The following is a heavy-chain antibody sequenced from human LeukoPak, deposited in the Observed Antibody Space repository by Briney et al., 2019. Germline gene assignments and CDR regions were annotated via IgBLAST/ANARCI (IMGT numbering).Heavy chain of an antibody. J-gene: IGHJ4*02. CDR3: ARYSGSYLADY. CDR1: GYTFTRYG. V-gene: IGHV1-18*01. D-gene: IGHD1-26*01. CDR2: ISGSNGNT. Sequence: ASVKVSCKASGYTFTRYGFGWVRQAPGQGLEWMGWISGSNGNTNSAQKLQGRVTMTTDTSTSTGYMELRSLRSDDTAVYYCARYSGSYLADYWGQGTLVTVSS.